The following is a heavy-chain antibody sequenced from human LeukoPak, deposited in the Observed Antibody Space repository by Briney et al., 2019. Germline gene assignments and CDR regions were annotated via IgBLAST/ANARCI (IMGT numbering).Heavy chain of an antibody. D-gene: IGHD1-26*01. CDR3: AHDGMGIRFDP. J-gene: IGHJ5*02. CDR1: GFSLSTSGVG. CDR2: IYWNDDK. Sequence: GPSLVKPTQTLTLTCTFTGFSLSTSGVGVAWTRQPPGRALKWLALIYWNDDKRYSPSLKSRLTLSKDPSKNQVVRRMTKMEPVDTATYFCAHDGMGIRFDPWGQGTLVTVSS. V-gene: IGHV2-5*01.